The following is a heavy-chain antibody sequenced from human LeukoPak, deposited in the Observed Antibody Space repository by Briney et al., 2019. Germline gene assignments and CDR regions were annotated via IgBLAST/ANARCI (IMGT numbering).Heavy chain of an antibody. CDR2: ISSNGDNT. V-gene: IGHV3-64D*08. D-gene: IGHD6-19*01. CDR1: GFTFSTYA. J-gene: IGHJ5*02. CDR3: VRIMFTSGWHWFDP. Sequence: GGSLRLSCSASGFTFSTYAMHWVRRAPGKGLEYVSAISSNGDNTYYADSVRGRFTISRDNSKNTLYLQMSSLRAEDTAVYYCVRIMFTSGWHWFDPWGQGTLVTVSS.